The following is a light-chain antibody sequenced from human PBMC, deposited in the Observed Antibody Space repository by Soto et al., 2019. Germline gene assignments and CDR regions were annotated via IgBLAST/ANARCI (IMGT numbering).Light chain of an antibody. CDR3: QQYSSTFWT. V-gene: IGKV3-20*01. CDR1: QSISSSY. J-gene: IGKJ1*01. CDR2: GAS. Sequence: EIVLTQSPGTLSLSPGERTTLSCRASQSISSSYLAWYQQKPGQAPRLLVYGASSRATDIPDRFSGSGSGTEFTLTISRLEPEDFALYYCQQYSSTFWTLGQGTKVEIK.